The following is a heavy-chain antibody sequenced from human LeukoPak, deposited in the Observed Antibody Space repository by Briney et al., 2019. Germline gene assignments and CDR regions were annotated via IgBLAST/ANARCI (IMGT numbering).Heavy chain of an antibody. CDR1: GFTFSIYA. Sequence: PGGSLRLSCAPSGFTFSIYAMHWVRPAPGKGLEWVAVISYDGSNKYYADSVKGRFTISRDNSKNTLYLQMNSLRAEDTAVYYCASAGGSTNDYWGQGTLVIVSS. CDR3: ASAGGSTNDY. CDR2: ISYDGSNK. V-gene: IGHV3-30*04. D-gene: IGHD2-15*01. J-gene: IGHJ4*02.